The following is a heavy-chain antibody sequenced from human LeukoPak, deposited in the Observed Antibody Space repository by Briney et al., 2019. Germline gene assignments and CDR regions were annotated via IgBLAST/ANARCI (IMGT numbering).Heavy chain of an antibody. Sequence: PGRSLRLSCAASGFTFSSYGMHWVRQAPGKGLEWVAVISYDGSNKYYADSVKGRFTISRDNSKNTLYLQMNSLRAEDTAVYYCAKSRLERLYYYYYMDVWGKGTTVTVSS. CDR1: GFTFSSYG. CDR2: ISYDGSNK. V-gene: IGHV3-30*18. J-gene: IGHJ6*03. CDR3: AKSRLERLYYYYYMDV. D-gene: IGHD1-1*01.